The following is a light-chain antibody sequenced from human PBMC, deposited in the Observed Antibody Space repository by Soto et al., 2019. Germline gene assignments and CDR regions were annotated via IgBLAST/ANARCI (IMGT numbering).Light chain of an antibody. CDR2: GAS. V-gene: IGKV3-20*01. Sequence: EIVLTQSPGTLSLSPGERVTLSCRASQGVGSTYLAWYQQKPGQAPRLLISGASSRATGIPDRFSGSGSGTDFTLTISRLEPEDFAVYYCQQYYSTPLTFGHGTKVEIK. CDR1: QGVGSTY. CDR3: QQYYSTPLT. J-gene: IGKJ1*01.